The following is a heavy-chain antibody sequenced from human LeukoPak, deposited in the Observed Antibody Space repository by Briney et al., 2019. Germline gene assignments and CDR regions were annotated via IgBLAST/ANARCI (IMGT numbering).Heavy chain of an antibody. D-gene: IGHD5-12*01. CDR1: GFTFSKYG. V-gene: IGHV3-33*01. CDR2: IWHDESRT. Sequence: GGSLRLSCATSGFTFSKYGMHWVRQAPGKGLEWVAVIWHDESRTHYADSVKGRFTISRDNAKNSLYLQMNSLRAEDTAVYYCARGAGYSGYDYSTCVDYWGQGTLVTVSS. J-gene: IGHJ4*02. CDR3: ARGAGYSGYDYSTCVDY.